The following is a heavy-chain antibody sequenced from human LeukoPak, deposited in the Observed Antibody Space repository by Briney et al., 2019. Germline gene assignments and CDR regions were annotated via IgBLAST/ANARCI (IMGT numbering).Heavy chain of an antibody. CDR3: AKDAQRGFDYSNSLEY. Sequence: GGSLRLSCAASKFTFSHYGMHWVRQAPGKGLQWVAAIWSDGSNQYYADSVKGRFTISRDNSNNMVYLQMNSLRVDDTGVYYCAKDAQRGFDYSNSLEYWGQGALVTVSS. CDR2: IWSDGSNQ. CDR1: KFTFSHYG. D-gene: IGHD4-11*01. V-gene: IGHV3-33*06. J-gene: IGHJ4*02.